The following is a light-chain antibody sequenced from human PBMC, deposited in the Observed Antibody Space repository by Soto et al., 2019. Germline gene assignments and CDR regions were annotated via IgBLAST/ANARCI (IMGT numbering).Light chain of an antibody. J-gene: IGLJ3*02. CDR1: SSDVGSYNL. CDR3: SSYVGGNAL. V-gene: IGLV2-8*01. CDR2: EVS. Sequence: QSALTQPPSASGSPGQSVTISCTGSSSDVGSYNLVSWYQHHPGKAPKLIIFEVSKRPSGVPDRFSGSKSGNTASLTVSGLQAEDEADYYCSSYVGGNALFGGGTKLTVL.